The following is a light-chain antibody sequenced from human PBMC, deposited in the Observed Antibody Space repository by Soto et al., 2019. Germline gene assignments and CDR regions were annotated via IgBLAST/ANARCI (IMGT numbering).Light chain of an antibody. CDR2: GAS. Sequence: ERVMTQSPATLSVSPGERATLSCRASQSVGGDLAWYQQKPGQAPRLLIYGASSRAPGVPDRFSGSGSGTEFTLTISSLQSEDSAVYYCQQYENWPQITFGGATKVDSK. CDR3: QQYENWPQIT. V-gene: IGKV3-15*01. J-gene: IGKJ4*01. CDR1: QSVGGD.